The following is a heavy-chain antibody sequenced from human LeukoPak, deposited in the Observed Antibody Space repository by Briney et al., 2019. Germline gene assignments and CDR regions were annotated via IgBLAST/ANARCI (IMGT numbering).Heavy chain of an antibody. CDR3: AREGIAAPFFDY. D-gene: IGHD6-13*01. CDR1: GGSISSYY. Sequence: PSETLSLTCTVSGGSISSYYWSLIRQPPGKGLEWIGYIYYSGSTNYNPSLKSRVTISVDTSKNQFPLKLSSVTAADTAVYYCAREGIAAPFFDYWGQGTLVTVSS. J-gene: IGHJ4*02. CDR2: IYYSGST. V-gene: IGHV4-59*01.